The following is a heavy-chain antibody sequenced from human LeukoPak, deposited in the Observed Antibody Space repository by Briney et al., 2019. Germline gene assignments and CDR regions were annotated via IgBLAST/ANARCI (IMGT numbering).Heavy chain of an antibody. Sequence: GESLKISCKGSGYTFSSYWVGWVRQLPGKGLEGMGIIYPGDSDTRYSPSLQGQVTISVDTSIGTAYLQWSSLKASDTAMYYCARPSRVSIDWYFDLWGRGTLVTVSS. CDR3: ARPSRVSIDWYFDL. CDR1: GYTFSSYW. D-gene: IGHD5/OR15-5a*01. V-gene: IGHV5-51*01. CDR2: IYPGDSDT. J-gene: IGHJ2*01.